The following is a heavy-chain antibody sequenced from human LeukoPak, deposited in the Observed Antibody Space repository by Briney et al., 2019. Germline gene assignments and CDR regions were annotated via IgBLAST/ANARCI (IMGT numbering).Heavy chain of an antibody. D-gene: IGHD3-10*01. J-gene: IGHJ5*02. CDR2: INQDGHAQ. CDR3: ARNSYGTGSHDH. Sequence: GGSLRLSCAASGFTPSSYWMTWVRQAPGKGLEWVANINQDGHAQYYVQSVRGRFTISRDNAKSSLYLQMNSLSVEDTGVYYCARNSYGTGSHDHWGQGTLVTVSS. V-gene: IGHV3-7*01. CDR1: GFTPSSYW.